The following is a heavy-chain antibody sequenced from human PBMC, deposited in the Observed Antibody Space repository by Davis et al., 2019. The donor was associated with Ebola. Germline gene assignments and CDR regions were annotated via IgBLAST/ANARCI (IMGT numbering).Heavy chain of an antibody. J-gene: IGHJ4*02. V-gene: IGHV3-48*03. CDR1: GFTFSTYE. D-gene: IGHD6-6*01. CDR2: IHNGGSTL. Sequence: GESLKISCAASGFTFSTYEMNWVRLAPGKGLEWVSYIHNGGSTLYYADSVRGRFTISRDNARNSLYLQLNSLRAEDAAVYYCARTHSSSSGRVFDYWGQGTLVTVSS. CDR3: ARTHSSSSGRVFDY.